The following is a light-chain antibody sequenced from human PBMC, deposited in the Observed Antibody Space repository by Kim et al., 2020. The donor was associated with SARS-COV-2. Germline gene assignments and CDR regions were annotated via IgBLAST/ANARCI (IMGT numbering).Light chain of an antibody. CDR3: QQYSASPWT. Sequence: DIQMTQSPSTLSSSVGDRVTITCRASQSISSWLAWYQQKPGKAPKVLIYKASSLESEVPSRFSGSGSGTEFTLTISSLQPDDFATYYCQQYSASPWTFGQGTKLEIK. J-gene: IGKJ1*01. CDR2: KAS. CDR1: QSISSW. V-gene: IGKV1-5*03.